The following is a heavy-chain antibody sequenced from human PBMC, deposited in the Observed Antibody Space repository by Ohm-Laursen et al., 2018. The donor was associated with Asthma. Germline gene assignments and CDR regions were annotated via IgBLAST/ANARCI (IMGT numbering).Heavy chain of an antibody. V-gene: IGHV3-23*01. Sequence: GSLRLSCAASEFTFSNYAMNWVRQAPGTGLQWVSIISGSADSTYYADSVQGRFTISRDNSKNTLFLQMNSLRAEDTAVYYCARGRGPVLPTSRQFDYWGQGTLVTVSS. D-gene: IGHD2-2*01. CDR2: ISGSADST. CDR1: EFTFSNYA. J-gene: IGHJ4*02. CDR3: ARGRGPVLPTSRQFDY.